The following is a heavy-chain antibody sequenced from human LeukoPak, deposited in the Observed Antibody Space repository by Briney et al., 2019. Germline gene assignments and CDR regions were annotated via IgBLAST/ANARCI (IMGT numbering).Heavy chain of an antibody. CDR2: IRSSGSTI. Sequence: GRTLRLFCAASGFPFRDYYMRWIPHAPGKGLVWGSYIRSSGSTIYYADSVKGRFTIFRDNAKNSLYLQMNSLRDEDTAVYYCARDRLPPDYGDYGAFDTWGQGTMVTVSS. D-gene: IGHD4-17*01. CDR1: GFPFRDYY. CDR3: ARDRLPPDYGDYGAFDT. V-gene: IGHV3-11*04. J-gene: IGHJ3*02.